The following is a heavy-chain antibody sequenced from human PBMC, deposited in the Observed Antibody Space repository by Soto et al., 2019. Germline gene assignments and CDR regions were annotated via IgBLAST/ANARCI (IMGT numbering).Heavy chain of an antibody. V-gene: IGHV1-2*02. J-gene: IGHJ5*02. CDR3: ARVTLKAGNWSDP. CDR1: GYTFTDYF. CDR2: INPNSRGT. Sequence: GASVKVSCKASGYTFTDYFIHWVRQSPGQGFEWMGWINPNSRGTNYAPKFQGRVTMTRDTSNSTAYMELRGLRSDDTAVYYCARVTLKAGNWSDPWGQGTLVTVSS.